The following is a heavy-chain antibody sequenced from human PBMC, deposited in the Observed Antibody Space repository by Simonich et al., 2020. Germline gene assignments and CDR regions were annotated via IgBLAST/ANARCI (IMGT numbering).Heavy chain of an antibody. J-gene: IGHJ6*03. CDR1: GGTFSSYA. Sequence: QVQLVQSGAEVKKPGSSVTVSCKASGGTFSSYAISWVRQVHGQGLEWMGGSSPIHGRANYAHKFHGRVTITADKSTSTAYKELSSLRSEDTAVYYCARGGLADRRIVYYYYMDVWGKGTTVTVSS. D-gene: IGHD2-15*01. V-gene: IGHV1-69*06. CDR2: SSPIHGRA. CDR3: ARGGLADRRIVYYYYMDV.